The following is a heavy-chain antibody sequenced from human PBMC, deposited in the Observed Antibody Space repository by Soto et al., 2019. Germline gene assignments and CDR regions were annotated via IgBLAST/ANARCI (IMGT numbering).Heavy chain of an antibody. V-gene: IGHV3-33*08. Sequence: GGSLRLSCAASGFTFSSYGMHWVRQAPGKGLEWVAVIWYDGSNKYYADSVKGRFTISRDNSKNTLYLQMNSLRAEDTAVYYWARDVFFPRNRREDVFDIGGKGKMAPV. J-gene: IGHJ3*02. CDR3: ARDVFFPRNRREDVFDI. D-gene: IGHD3-3*01. CDR2: IWYDGSNK. CDR1: GFTFSSYG.